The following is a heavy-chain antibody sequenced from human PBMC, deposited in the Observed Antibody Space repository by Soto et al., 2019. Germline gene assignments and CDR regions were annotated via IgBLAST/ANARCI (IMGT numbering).Heavy chain of an antibody. Sequence: HVQLVQSGAEVKKPGASVKLSCKASGDTFTTYSFHWVRQAPGQGLEWMGWIQAASGNTKSSQRFQGRVTNTRDTSASTVYMELSSLRPDDTAVYYCATGRYSGSSYYDGLDVWGQGTTVTVSS. CDR2: IQAASGNT. CDR3: ATGRYSGSSYYDGLDV. V-gene: IGHV1-3*01. D-gene: IGHD1-26*01. J-gene: IGHJ6*02. CDR1: GDTFTTYS.